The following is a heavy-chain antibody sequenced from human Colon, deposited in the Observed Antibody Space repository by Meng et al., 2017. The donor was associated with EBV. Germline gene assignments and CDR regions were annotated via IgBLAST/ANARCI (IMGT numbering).Heavy chain of an antibody. J-gene: IGHJ4*02. Sequence: QVQLQESGPGLVKPSQTLSLTCSVPGGSISSGDSYWSWIRQPPGKGREWIGEIYHSGRTNYNPSVKSRVSMSVDKSQNHFSLRLSSVTAADTAVYYCTTLCGDSISWGRGTMVTVSA. V-gene: IGHV4-30-4*03. D-gene: IGHD4-17*01. CDR3: TTLCGDSIS. CDR1: GGSISSGDSY. CDR2: IYHSGRT.